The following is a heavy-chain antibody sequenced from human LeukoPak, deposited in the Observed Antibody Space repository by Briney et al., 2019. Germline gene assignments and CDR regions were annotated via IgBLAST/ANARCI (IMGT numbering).Heavy chain of an antibody. D-gene: IGHD3-10*01. Sequence: PGGSLRLSCAASGFTFSSYAMSWVRQAPGKGLEWVSAISGRGGSTYYADSGKGRFTISRDNSKNTLYLQMNSLRAEDTAVYYCAKTAGSTLLPYDYWGQGTLVTVAS. V-gene: IGHV3-23*01. J-gene: IGHJ4*02. CDR3: AKTAGSTLLPYDY. CDR1: GFTFSSYA. CDR2: ISGRGGST.